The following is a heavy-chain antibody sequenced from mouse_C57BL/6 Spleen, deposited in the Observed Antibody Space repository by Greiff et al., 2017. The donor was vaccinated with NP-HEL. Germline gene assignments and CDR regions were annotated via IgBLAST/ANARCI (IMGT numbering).Heavy chain of an antibody. D-gene: IGHD1-1*01. J-gene: IGHJ2*01. CDR1: GYTFTSYW. V-gene: IGHV1-55*01. Sequence: VKLQESGAELVKPGASVKMSCKASGYTFTSYWITWVKQRPGQGLEWIGDIYPGSGSTNYNEKFKSKATLTVDTSSSTAYMQLSSLTSEDSAVYYCARREIYYYGSSYGYWGQGTTLTVSS. CDR3: ARREIYYYGSSYGY. CDR2: IYPGSGST.